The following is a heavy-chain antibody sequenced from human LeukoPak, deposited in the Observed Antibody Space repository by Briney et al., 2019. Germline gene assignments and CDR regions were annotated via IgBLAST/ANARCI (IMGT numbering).Heavy chain of an antibody. Sequence: GGSLRLSCAASGFTFSSYEMNWVRQAPGKGLEWVSYISSSGSTIYYADSVKGRFTISRDNAKNSLYLQMNSLRAEDAAVYYCARESGLTDYWGQGTLVTVSS. CDR3: ARESGLTDY. CDR1: GFTFSSYE. J-gene: IGHJ4*02. V-gene: IGHV3-48*03. D-gene: IGHD3/OR15-3a*01. CDR2: ISSSGSTI.